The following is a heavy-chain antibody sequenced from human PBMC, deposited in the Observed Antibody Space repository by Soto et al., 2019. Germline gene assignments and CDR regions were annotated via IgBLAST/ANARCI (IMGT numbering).Heavy chain of an antibody. D-gene: IGHD5-18*01. CDR1: GVSISSYY. Sequence: SETRSLTCTVSGVSISSYYWSWIRQPPGKGLEWIGYIYYSGSTNYNPSLKSRVTISVDTSKNQFSLKLSSVTAADTAVYYWARDNGYSYGYTLDHWGQGTQVTV. J-gene: IGHJ4*02. V-gene: IGHV4-59*01. CDR3: ARDNGYSYGYTLDH. CDR2: IYYSGST.